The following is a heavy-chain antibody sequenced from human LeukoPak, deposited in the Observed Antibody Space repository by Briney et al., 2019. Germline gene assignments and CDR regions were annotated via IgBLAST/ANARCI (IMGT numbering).Heavy chain of an antibody. V-gene: IGHV1-8*01. J-gene: IGHJ3*02. CDR2: INPNSGNT. D-gene: IGHD6-19*01. CDR1: GYTFTRYD. Sequence: ASVKVSCKASGYTFTRYDINWVRQATGQGGERMGWINPNSGNTGYAQKFQGRVTMTRNTSISTAYMELSSLRSEDTAVYYCARYSGWNDAFDIWGQGTMVTVSS. CDR3: ARYSGWNDAFDI.